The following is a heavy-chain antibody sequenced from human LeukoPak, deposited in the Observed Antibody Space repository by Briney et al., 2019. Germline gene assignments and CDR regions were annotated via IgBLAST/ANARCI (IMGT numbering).Heavy chain of an antibody. D-gene: IGHD3-22*01. CDR1: GGSICSYY. Sequence: SETLSLTCTVSGGSICSYYWSWIRQPPGKGLEWIGYIYYSGSTNYNPSLKSRVTISVDTSKNQFSLKLSSVTAADTAVYYCARGYYDSSGYYYVGVDYWGQGTLVTVCS. CDR3: ARGYYDSSGYYYVGVDY. V-gene: IGHV4-59*01. J-gene: IGHJ4*02. CDR2: IYYSGST.